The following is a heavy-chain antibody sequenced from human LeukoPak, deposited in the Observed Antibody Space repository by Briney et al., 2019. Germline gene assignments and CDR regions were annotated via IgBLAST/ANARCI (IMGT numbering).Heavy chain of an antibody. J-gene: IGHJ4*02. D-gene: IGHD6-19*01. CDR3: ARHASVDGNWPRSHDY. Sequence: SETLSLTCSVSGGPIISSNYYWGWIRQPPGKGLEWIGSIYYSGSTYYKPSLKTRVTISVDTSKNQFSLKLTSVTAADTAVYYCARHASVDGNWPRSHDYWRQGSLVTVSS. CDR2: IYYSGST. CDR1: GGPIISSNYY. V-gene: IGHV4-39*01.